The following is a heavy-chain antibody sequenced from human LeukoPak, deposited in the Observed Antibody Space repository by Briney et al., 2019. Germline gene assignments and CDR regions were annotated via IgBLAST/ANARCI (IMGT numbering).Heavy chain of an antibody. V-gene: IGHV1-2*02. D-gene: IGHD3-10*01. CDR3: ARGAFYGSGSFYTY. CDR2: INPNSGGT. Sequence: ASVKVSCKASGYTFTDYYMHWVRQAPGQGLEWMGWINPNSGGTNYAQKFQGRVTMTRDMSSNTAYMELNRLRSDDTAVYFCARGAFYGSGSFYTYWGQGTLVTVSS. CDR1: GYTFTDYY. J-gene: IGHJ4*02.